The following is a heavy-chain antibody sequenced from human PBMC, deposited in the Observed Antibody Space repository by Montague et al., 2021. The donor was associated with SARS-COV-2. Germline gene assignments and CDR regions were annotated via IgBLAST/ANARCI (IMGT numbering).Heavy chain of an antibody. Sequence: SETLSLTCTVSGGSISSYYWSWIRQPPGKGLEWIGYIYYSGSTNYNPSLTSRVTISVDTSKNQFSLKLSSVTAADTAVYYCARAGHQLDHYYYSGMDVWGQGTTVTVSS. V-gene: IGHV4-59*01. D-gene: IGHD6-13*01. CDR1: GGSISSYY. J-gene: IGHJ6*02. CDR2: IYYSGST. CDR3: ARAGHQLDHYYYSGMDV.